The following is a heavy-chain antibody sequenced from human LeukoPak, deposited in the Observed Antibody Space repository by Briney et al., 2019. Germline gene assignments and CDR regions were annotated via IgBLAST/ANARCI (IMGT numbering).Heavy chain of an antibody. V-gene: IGHV3-7*03. CDR2: IKQDGSEK. D-gene: IGHD1-26*01. J-gene: IGHJ4*02. Sequence: PGGSLRLSCAASGFTFSSYWMSWVRQAPGKGLEWVANIKQDGSEKYYVDSVKGRFTISRDNAKNSLYLQMSSLRADDTAMYYCARVILRDGSYLIEDWGQGILVTVSS. CDR1: GFTFSSYW. CDR3: ARVILRDGSYLIED.